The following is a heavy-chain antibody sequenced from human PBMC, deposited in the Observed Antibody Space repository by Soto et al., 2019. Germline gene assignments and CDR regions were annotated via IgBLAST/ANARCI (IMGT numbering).Heavy chain of an antibody. J-gene: IGHJ5*02. CDR1: GGSISSGGYY. CDR3: ARSVFP. Sequence: QVQLQESGPGLVKPSQTLSLTCTVSGGSISSGGYYWSWIRQHPGKGLEWIGYIYYSGRTYYNQSLKSRFNKSGDTSTNQFYLKLSSVTAEDTAVYYCARSVFPWGQGTLVTVSS. CDR2: IYYSGRT. V-gene: IGHV4-31*03.